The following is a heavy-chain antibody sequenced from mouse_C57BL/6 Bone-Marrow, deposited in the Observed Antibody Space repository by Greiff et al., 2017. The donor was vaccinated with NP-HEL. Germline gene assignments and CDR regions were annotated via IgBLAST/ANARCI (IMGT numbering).Heavy chain of an antibody. CDR2: IYPGSGST. J-gene: IGHJ2*01. CDR1: GYTFTSYW. D-gene: IGHD1-1*01. V-gene: IGHV1-55*01. CDR3: AREDYYGSEDYFDY. Sequence: VKLQQPGAELVKPGASVKMSCKASGYTFTSYWITWVKQRPGQGLEWIGDIYPGSGSTNYNEKFKSKATLTVDTSSSTAYMQLSSLTSEDSAVYYCAREDYYGSEDYFDYWGQGTTLTVSS.